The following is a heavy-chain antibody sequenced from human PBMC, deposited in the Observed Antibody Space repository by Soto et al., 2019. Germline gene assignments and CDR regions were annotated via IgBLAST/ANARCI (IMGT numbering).Heavy chain of an antibody. D-gene: IGHD3-10*01. CDR2: ISSSGSTI. CDR3: ASWGGGDYFDY. J-gene: IGHJ4*02. V-gene: IGHV3-48*03. CDR1: GFTFSSYE. Sequence: PGGSLRLSCAASGFTFSSYEMNWVRQAPGKGLEWVSYISSSGSTIYYADSVKGRFTISRDNAKNSLYLQMNSLRAEDTAVYYCASWGGGDYFDYWGQGTLVTVSS.